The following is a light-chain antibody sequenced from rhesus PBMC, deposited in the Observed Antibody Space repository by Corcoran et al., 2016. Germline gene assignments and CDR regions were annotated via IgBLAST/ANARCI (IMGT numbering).Light chain of an antibody. CDR1: NSDIGGYNS. CDR2: EVS. J-gene: IGLJ6*01. CDR3: SSYSGSNTFDV. V-gene: IGLV2-32*02. Sequence: QAALTQPRSVSGSPGQSVTISCTGTNSDIGGYNSVSWYQKHPGTAPHLIIYEVSKRPSGVYARFSGARSGNTASLTISGLQAEDEADYYCSSYSGSNTFDVFGSGTKLTVL.